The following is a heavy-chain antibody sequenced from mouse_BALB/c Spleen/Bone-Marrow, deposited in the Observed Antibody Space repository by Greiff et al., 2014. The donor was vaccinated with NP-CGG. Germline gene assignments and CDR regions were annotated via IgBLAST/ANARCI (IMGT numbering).Heavy chain of an antibody. CDR3: ALYGYDGLCWFAY. CDR1: GYAFSSSW. D-gene: IGHD2-2*01. CDR2: IYPGDGNT. J-gene: IGHJ3*01. V-gene: IGHV1-82*01. Sequence: QVQLQQSGPELVKPGASVKISCKASGYAFSSSWMNWVKQRPGQGLEWIGRIYPGDGNTTYNGKLKGKATRTADKSSSTAYMQLSSRTSADAAVYFCALYGYDGLCWFAYWGQGTLVTVSA.